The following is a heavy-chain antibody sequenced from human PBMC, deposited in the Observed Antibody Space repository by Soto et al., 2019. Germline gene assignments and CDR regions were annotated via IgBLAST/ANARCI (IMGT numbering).Heavy chain of an antibody. J-gene: IGHJ6*02. V-gene: IGHV1-2*02. CDR2: INPNSGGT. CDR1: GYTFTDYY. Sequence: ASVKVSCKASGYTFTDYYMHWVRQAPGQGLELMGWINPNSGGTNYAQKFQGRVTMTRDTSISTAYMGLSRLRSDDTAVYYCPRDLPRYYYGMDVWGQGTTVTVSS. CDR3: PRDLPRYYYGMDV.